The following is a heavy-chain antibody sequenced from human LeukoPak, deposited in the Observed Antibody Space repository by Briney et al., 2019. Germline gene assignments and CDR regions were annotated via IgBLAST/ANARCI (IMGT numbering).Heavy chain of an antibody. CDR3: ATSMVRGLMPYYYYAMDV. V-gene: IGHV3-48*01. Sequence: GGSLSLSCAASGFTFSSYTMNWVRQAPGKGLEWVSSISSSSSAIYYAASVKGRFTISRDNSKNTVYLQLNSLRADDTAVFYCATSMVRGLMPYYYYAMDVWGQGTTVTVSS. D-gene: IGHD3-10*01. CDR2: ISSSSSAI. J-gene: IGHJ6*02. CDR1: GFTFSSYT.